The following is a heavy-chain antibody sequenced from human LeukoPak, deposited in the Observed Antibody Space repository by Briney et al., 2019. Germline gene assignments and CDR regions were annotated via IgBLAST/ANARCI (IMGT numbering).Heavy chain of an antibody. Sequence: ASVKVSCKASGYTFTGYYMHWVRQAPGQGLEWKGRINPNSGGTNYAQKFQGRVTMTRDTSISTAYMELSRLRSDDTAVYYCARDGEYCSGGSCHTTFDYWGQGTLVTVSS. CDR3: ARDGEYCSGGSCHTTFDY. J-gene: IGHJ4*02. CDR1: GYTFTGYY. D-gene: IGHD2-15*01. CDR2: INPNSGGT. V-gene: IGHV1-2*06.